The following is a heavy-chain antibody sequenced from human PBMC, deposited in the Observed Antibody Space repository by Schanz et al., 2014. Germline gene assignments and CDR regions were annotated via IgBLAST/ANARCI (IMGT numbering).Heavy chain of an antibody. CDR3: YGMDV. Sequence: VQLLESGGGLVQPGGSLRLSCAASRFTFSSYAMSWVRQAPGKGLEWIGEVHPSGTTNYNPSLSYRVTMSVDASKNQFPLKLTSVTAADTAVYYCYGMDVWGQGTTVTVSS. CDR2: VHPSGTT. CDR1: RFTFSSYAM. J-gene: IGHJ6*02. V-gene: IGHV4-34*10.